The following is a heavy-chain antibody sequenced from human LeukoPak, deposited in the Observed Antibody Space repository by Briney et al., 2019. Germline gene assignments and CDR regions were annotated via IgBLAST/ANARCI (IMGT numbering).Heavy chain of an antibody. V-gene: IGHV3-11*01. J-gene: IGHJ4*02. Sequence: GGSLRLSCAASGFTFSDYYMSWIRQAPGKGLEWVSYISSSGSTIYYADSVKGRFTISRDNSKNTLYLQMNSLRAEDTAVYYCAGGALCSGGSCYSSASYFDYWGQGTLVTVSS. D-gene: IGHD2-15*01. CDR1: GFTFSDYY. CDR3: AGGALCSGGSCYSSASYFDY. CDR2: ISSSGSTI.